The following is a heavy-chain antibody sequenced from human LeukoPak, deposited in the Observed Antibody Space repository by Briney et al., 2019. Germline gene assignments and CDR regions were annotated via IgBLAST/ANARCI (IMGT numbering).Heavy chain of an antibody. D-gene: IGHD3-10*01. Sequence: SETLSLTCTVSGGSISTYYWSWIRQPAGKGLEWIGRIYTSGSTNYNPSLKSRVTMSVDTSKNQFSLKLSSVTAADTAVYYCARVGITMVRGVITYYYYYMDVWGKGTTVTISS. CDR2: IYTSGST. V-gene: IGHV4-4*07. CDR1: GGSISTYY. CDR3: ARVGITMVRGVITYYYYYMDV. J-gene: IGHJ6*03.